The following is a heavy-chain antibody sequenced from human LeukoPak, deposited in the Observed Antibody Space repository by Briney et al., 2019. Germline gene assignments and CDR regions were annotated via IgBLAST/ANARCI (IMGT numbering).Heavy chain of an antibody. J-gene: IGHJ3*02. CDR2: IWYDGSNK. D-gene: IGHD3-22*01. CDR1: GFTFSTYG. CDR3: AKFYDSSGYYEDAFDI. Sequence: GGSLRLSCAASGFTFSTYGMHWVRQAPGKGLEWLTDIWYDGSNKYYTDSVKGRFAISRDNSKDTLYLQMSSLRAEDTAVYYCAKFYDSSGYYEDAFDIWGQGTMVTVSS. V-gene: IGHV3-33*06.